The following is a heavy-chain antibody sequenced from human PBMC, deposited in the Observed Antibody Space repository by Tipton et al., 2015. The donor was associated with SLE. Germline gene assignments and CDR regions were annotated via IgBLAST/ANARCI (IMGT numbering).Heavy chain of an antibody. CDR3: ARGDSYSGRPLDI. V-gene: IGHV3-30*04. Sequence: QLVQSGPEVKKPGASVKVSCKTSGYTFTDYYMHWVRQAPGKGLEWVAVISYDGSNKYYADSVKGRFTISRDNSKNTLYLQMNSLRAEDTAVYYCARGDSYSGRPLDIWGQGTMVTVSS. J-gene: IGHJ3*02. D-gene: IGHD1-26*01. CDR1: GYTFTDYY. CDR2: ISYDGSNK.